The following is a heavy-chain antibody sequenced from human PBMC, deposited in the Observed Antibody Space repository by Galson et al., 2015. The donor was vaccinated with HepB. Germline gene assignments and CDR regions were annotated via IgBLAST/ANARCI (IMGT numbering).Heavy chain of an antibody. V-gene: IGHV4-34*01. CDR3: ARPHYYDSSGYYY. D-gene: IGHD3-22*01. CDR1: GGSFSGYY. J-gene: IGHJ4*02. CDR2: INHSGST. Sequence: LSLTCAVYGGSFSGYYWSWIRQPPGKGLEWIGEINHSGSTNYNPSLKSRVTISVDTSKNQFSLKLSSVTAADTAVYYCARPHYYDSSGYYYWGQGTLVTVSS.